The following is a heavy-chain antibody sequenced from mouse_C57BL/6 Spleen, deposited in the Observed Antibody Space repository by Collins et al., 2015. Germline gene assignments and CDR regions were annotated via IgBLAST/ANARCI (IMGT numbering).Heavy chain of an antibody. V-gene: IGHV1-76*01. J-gene: IGHJ4*01. CDR3: VREKVWLLRDYYYAMDY. CDR1: GYTFTDYY. D-gene: IGHD2-3*01. Sequence: QVQLKQSGPELVRPGASVKLSCKASGYTFTDYYINWVKQRPGQGLEWIARIYPGSGNAYYSEKFKGKATLTAEKSSSTAYMHLSSLTSEDSAVYFCVREKVWLLRDYYYAMDYWGQGTSVTVSS. CDR2: IYPGSGNA.